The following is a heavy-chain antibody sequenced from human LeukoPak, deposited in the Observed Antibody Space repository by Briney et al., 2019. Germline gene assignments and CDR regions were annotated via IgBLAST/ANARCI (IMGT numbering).Heavy chain of an antibody. Sequence: PGGSLRLSCAASGFTFDDYAMHWVRQAPGKGLEWVSGISWNSGSIGYADSVKGRFTISRDNAKNSLYLQMNSLRAEDTALYYCAKDMASYCSSTSCYDPTGLYYYYGMDVWGQGTTVTVSS. CDR3: AKDMASYCSSTSCYDPTGLYYYYGMDV. V-gene: IGHV3-9*01. D-gene: IGHD2-2*01. CDR2: ISWNSGSI. J-gene: IGHJ6*02. CDR1: GFTFDDYA.